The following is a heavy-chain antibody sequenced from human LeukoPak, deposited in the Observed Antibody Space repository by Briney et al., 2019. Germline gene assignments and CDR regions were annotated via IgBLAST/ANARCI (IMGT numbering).Heavy chain of an antibody. D-gene: IGHD2-2*01. CDR1: GFTFSNYA. Sequence: PGGSLRLSCAASGFTFSNYAMRWVRQAPGKGLEWVSTITSTGDSTYYADSVKGRFTISRENSKNTLYLQMNSLRAEDTAVYYCARGYQYFDYWGQGTLVTVSS. CDR3: ARGYQYFDY. CDR2: ITSTGDST. V-gene: IGHV3-23*01. J-gene: IGHJ4*02.